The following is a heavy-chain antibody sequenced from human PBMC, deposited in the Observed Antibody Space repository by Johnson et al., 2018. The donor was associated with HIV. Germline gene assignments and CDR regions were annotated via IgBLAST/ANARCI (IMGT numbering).Heavy chain of an antibody. Sequence: VQLVESGGGVVQPGRSLRLSCAASGFTFSSNYMSWVRQAPGKGLEWVSVIYSGGSTYYADSVKGRFTISRDNSKNTLDLQMNSLRAEDTSVYYCARVRIGRENAFDIWGQGTMVTVSS. CDR1: GFTFSSNY. D-gene: IGHD1-26*01. CDR3: ARVRIGRENAFDI. V-gene: IGHV3-66*01. CDR2: IYSGGST. J-gene: IGHJ3*02.